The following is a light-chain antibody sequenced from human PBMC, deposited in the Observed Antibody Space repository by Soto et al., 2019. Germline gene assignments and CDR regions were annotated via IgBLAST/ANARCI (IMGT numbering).Light chain of an antibody. V-gene: IGLV2-14*01. CDR1: SSDVGGYNY. J-gene: IGLJ2*01. CDR3: SSYTSSSTLEVV. Sequence: QSALTQPASVSGSPGQSITISCTGTSSDVGGYNYVSWYQQHPGKASKLMIYDVSNRPSGVSNRFSGSKSGNTASLTISGLQDEDEADYSCSSYTSSSTLEVVFGGGTKLTVL. CDR2: DVS.